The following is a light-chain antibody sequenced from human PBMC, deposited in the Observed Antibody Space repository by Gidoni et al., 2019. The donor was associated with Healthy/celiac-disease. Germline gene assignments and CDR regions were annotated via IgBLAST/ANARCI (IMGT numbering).Light chain of an antibody. CDR1: QSVLYSSNNKND. V-gene: IGKV4-1*01. CDR2: WAS. CDR3: QQYYSTPT. J-gene: IGKJ3*01. Sequence: DIVMTQSPDSLAVSLGARATINCKSSQSVLYSSNNKNDLAWYQKKPGQPPKLLIYWASTRESGVPDLFSGSGSGTDFTLTISSRQAEDVAVYYCQQYYSTPTFXPXTKVDIK.